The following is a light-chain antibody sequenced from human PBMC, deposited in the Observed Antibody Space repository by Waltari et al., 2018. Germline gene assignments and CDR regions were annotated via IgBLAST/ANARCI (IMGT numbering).Light chain of an antibody. Sequence: NFMLTQPHSVSESPGKTVTISCTRSSGRIASNYVQRYQQRPGSAPTTVIYEDNQRPSGVPDRFSGSIDSSSNSASLTISGLRTEDEADYYCQSYGSGVIFGGGTKLTVL. CDR2: EDN. J-gene: IGLJ2*01. CDR3: QSYGSGVI. CDR1: SGRIASNY. V-gene: IGLV6-57*03.